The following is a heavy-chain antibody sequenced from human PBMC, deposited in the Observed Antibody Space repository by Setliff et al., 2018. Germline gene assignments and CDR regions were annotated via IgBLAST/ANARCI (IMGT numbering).Heavy chain of an antibody. J-gene: IGHJ4*02. V-gene: IGHV4-38-2*02. CDR2: IYHSGST. D-gene: IGHD3-10*01. Sequence: SETLSLTCTVSGYSISSGYYWGWIRQPPGKGLEWIGSIYHSGSTYYNPSLKSRVTISIDTSKNQFSLKLSSVTAADTAVYYCARGYYYGSGSYFFTTRPLGYFDYWGQGTLVTVSS. CDR3: ARGYYYGSGSYFFTTRPLGYFDY. CDR1: GYSISSGYY.